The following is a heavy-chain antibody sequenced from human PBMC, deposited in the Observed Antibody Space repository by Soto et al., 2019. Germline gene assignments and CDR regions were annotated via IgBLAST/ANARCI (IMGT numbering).Heavy chain of an antibody. CDR3: ARVSYYDSSGCKYYGMDV. CDR2: TYYRSKWYN. V-gene: IGHV6-1*01. CDR1: GDSVSSNSAA. Sequence: PSQTLSLTCAISGDSVSSNSAAWNWIRQSPSRGLEWLGRTYYRSKWYNDYAVSVKSRITINPDTSKNQFSLQLNSVTPEDTAVYYCARVSYYDSSGCKYYGMDVWGQGTTVTVSS. D-gene: IGHD3-22*01. J-gene: IGHJ6*02.